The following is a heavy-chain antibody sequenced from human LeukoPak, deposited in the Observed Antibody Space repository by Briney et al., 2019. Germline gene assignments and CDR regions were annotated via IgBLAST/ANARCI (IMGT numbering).Heavy chain of an antibody. D-gene: IGHD3-22*01. CDR1: GFTFSSYG. J-gene: IGHJ1*01. V-gene: IGHV3-30*02. CDR3: VGDPKRITLTLVTQRGGYFQH. CDR2: IRYDGSIK. Sequence: GGSLRLSCAVTGFTFSSYGMNWVRQAPGKGLEWVAFIRYDGSIKYYADSVKGRFTISRDNSKNMLFLQMNSLRTEDTAVYYCVGDPKRITLTLVTQRGGYFQHWGQGTLVTVSS.